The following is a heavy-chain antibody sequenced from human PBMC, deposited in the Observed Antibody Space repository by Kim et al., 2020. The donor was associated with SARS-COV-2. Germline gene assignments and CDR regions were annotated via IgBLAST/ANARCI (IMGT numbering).Heavy chain of an antibody. CDR1: GFTFSAYD. CDR3: ARDDRQYYYDSIGHRALVEDAFDI. D-gene: IGHD3-22*01. J-gene: IGHJ3*02. CDR2: ISSSSSCT. Sequence: GGSLRLSCAASGFTFSAYDMSWIRQAPGKGLEWVSYISSSSSCTNYADPVKGRFTISRDNAKNTLYLQMNSLRAEDTAVYYCARDDRQYYYDSIGHRALVEDAFDIWGQGTMVTVSS. V-gene: IGHV3-11*06.